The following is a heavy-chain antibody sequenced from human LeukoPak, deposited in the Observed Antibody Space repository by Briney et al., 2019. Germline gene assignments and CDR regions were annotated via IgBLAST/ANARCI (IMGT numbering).Heavy chain of an antibody. CDR2: IKQDGSEK. D-gene: IGHD3-3*01. V-gene: IGHV3-7*01. Sequence: GGSLRLSCAASGFTFSGYWMNWVCQAPGKRLEWVANIKQDGSEKYYVDSVKGRFTISRDNAKNSLYLQMNSLRAEDTAIYYCARDPPYYDFWSGYFDYWGQGTLVTVSS. CDR3: ARDPPYYDFWSGYFDY. J-gene: IGHJ4*02. CDR1: GFTFSGYW.